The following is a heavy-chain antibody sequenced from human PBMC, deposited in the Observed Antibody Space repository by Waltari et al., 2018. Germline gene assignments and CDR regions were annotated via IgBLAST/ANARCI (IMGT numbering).Heavy chain of an antibody. D-gene: IGHD2-21*02. CDR2: KSNDGTKK. Sequence: QVQLVESGGGVVQPGRSLRLSCAASGFTLSSFAGHWVRQAPGKGLEWVGVKSNDGTKKYYVDSVKGRFTISRDNFKNMVYMQMNSLRREDTALYYCAREGYDLYSVGMDVWGQGTTVTVSS. J-gene: IGHJ6*02. CDR3: AREGYDLYSVGMDV. CDR1: GFTLSSFA. V-gene: IGHV3-30-3*01.